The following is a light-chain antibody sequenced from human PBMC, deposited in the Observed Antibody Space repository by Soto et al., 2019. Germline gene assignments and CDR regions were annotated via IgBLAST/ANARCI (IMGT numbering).Light chain of an antibody. CDR2: EVS. CDR3: SSYTSSSTWV. CDR1: SSDIGGYNY. J-gene: IGLJ3*02. V-gene: IGLV2-14*01. Sequence: QSALTQPASVSGSPGHSITISCTGTSSDIGGYNYVSWYQQHPGKAPKLMIYEVSDRPSGVSSRFSASTSGNTASLTISGLQTEDEADYYCSSYTSSSTWVFGGGTKLTVL.